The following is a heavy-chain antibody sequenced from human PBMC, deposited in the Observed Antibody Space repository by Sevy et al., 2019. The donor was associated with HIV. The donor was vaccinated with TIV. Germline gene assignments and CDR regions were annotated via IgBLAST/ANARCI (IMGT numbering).Heavy chain of an antibody. CDR2: IYYSGTT. D-gene: IGHD6-13*01. J-gene: IGHJ4*02. Sequence: SETLSLTCTVSGDSTNLYYWNWIRQPPGKGLEWIGYIYYSGTTNYNPSLKSRVTISVDTSKNQISLVLTSVTAADTAIYYCARGGPNQQQLDYFDSWGQGILVTVSS. CDR3: ARGGPNQQQLDYFDS. CDR1: GDSTNLYY. V-gene: IGHV4-59*01.